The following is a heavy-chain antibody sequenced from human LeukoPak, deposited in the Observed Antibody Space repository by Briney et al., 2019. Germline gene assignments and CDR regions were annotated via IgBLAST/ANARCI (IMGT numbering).Heavy chain of an antibody. CDR3: AKEQSFGYYYDSSGRYFDY. V-gene: IGHV3-23*01. Sequence: SGGALRLSCAASGFTFSSYAMSWVRQAPGKGLGWVSAISGSGGSTYYADSVKGRFTISRDNSKNTLYLQMNSLRAEDTAVYYCAKEQSFGYYYDSSGRYFDYWGQGTLVTVSS. CDR2: ISGSGGST. J-gene: IGHJ4*02. D-gene: IGHD3-22*01. CDR1: GFTFSSYA.